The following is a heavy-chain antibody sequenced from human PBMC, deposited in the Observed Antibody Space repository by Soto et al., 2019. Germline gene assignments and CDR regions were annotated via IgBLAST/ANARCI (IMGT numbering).Heavy chain of an antibody. Sequence: QVQLQESGPGLVKPSETLSLTCTVSGGSVSSGSYYWSWIRQPPGKGLEWIGYIYYSGSTNYNPSLKSRVTIAVDTSKNQFSLKLSSVTAADTAVYYCARAWAEYYDYYGMDVWGQGTTVTVSS. J-gene: IGHJ6*02. CDR3: ARAWAEYYDYYGMDV. CDR1: GGSVSSGSYY. CDR2: IYYSGST. V-gene: IGHV4-61*01. D-gene: IGHD3-16*01.